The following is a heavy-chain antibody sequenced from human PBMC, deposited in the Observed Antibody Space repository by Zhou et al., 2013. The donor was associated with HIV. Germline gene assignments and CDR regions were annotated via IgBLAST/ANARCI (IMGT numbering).Heavy chain of an antibody. V-gene: IGHV4-34*01. CDR1: GGSLSGYY. D-gene: IGHD3-16*01. Sequence: QVQLQQWGAGLLKPSETLSLTCAVYGGSLSGYYWSWIRQPPGRGWSGLGKSIIVEAPNYNPSLKSRVTISVDTSKNQFSLKLTSVTAADTAVYYCARVRGIRPYYYYMDVWGKGTTVIVSS. CDR2: SIIVEAP. CDR3: ARVRGIRPYYYYMDV. J-gene: IGHJ6*03.